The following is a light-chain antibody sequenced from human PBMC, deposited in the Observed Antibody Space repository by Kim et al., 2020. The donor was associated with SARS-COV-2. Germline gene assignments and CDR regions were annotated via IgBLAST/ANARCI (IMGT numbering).Light chain of an antibody. Sequence: GQSITISCTGTRSDVGNYNYVSWYQQHPGKAPKLMIYDVSKRPSGVSDRFSGSKSGNTASLTISGLQAEDEADYYCSSYTSSGTYVFGTGTKVTVL. CDR2: DVS. V-gene: IGLV2-14*03. J-gene: IGLJ1*01. CDR3: SSYTSSGTYV. CDR1: RSDVGNYNY.